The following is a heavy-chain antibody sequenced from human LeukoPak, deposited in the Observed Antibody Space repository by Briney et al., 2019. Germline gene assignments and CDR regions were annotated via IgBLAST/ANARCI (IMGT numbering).Heavy chain of an antibody. Sequence: PGGFLRLSCAVSGFTFSSYHMNWVRQAPGKGLEWVSSIGSSSSYIYYADSMTGRFTISRDNAKNSLYLQMNSLRAEDTAMYYCARRATTERGHSYGLDYWGQGTLVTVSS. D-gene: IGHD5-18*01. CDR2: IGSSSSYI. J-gene: IGHJ4*02. CDR3: ARRATTERGHSYGLDY. V-gene: IGHV3-21*01. CDR1: GFTFSSYH.